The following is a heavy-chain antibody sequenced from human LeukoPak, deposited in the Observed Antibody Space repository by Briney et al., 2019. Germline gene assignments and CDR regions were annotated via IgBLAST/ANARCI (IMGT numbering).Heavy chain of an antibody. V-gene: IGHV1-2*02. Sequence: ASVKVSCKASGATFRNYAISWVRQAPGQRLEWMGWINPNSGGTNYAQKFQGRVTMTRDTSISTAYMELSRLRSDDTAVYYCARGGYGDSSSWCNYYYYYYMDVWGKGTTVTVSS. D-gene: IGHD6-13*01. CDR3: ARGGYGDSSSWCNYYYYYYMDV. CDR2: INPNSGGT. J-gene: IGHJ6*03. CDR1: GATFRNYA.